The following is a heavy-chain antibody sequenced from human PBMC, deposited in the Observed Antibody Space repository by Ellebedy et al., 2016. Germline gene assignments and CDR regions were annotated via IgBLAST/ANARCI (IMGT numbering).Heavy chain of an antibody. D-gene: IGHD4-23*01. CDR2: INEDGSEK. Sequence: GGSLRLSCAASGFTFSTYLMSWVRQAPGKGLEWVANINEDGSEKYYVDSVEGRFTISRDNAKNSVYLETNSLRAEDTAMYYCARGTVLTPGLDYWGQGTLVTVSS. CDR1: GFTFSTYL. V-gene: IGHV3-7*03. J-gene: IGHJ4*02. CDR3: ARGTVLTPGLDY.